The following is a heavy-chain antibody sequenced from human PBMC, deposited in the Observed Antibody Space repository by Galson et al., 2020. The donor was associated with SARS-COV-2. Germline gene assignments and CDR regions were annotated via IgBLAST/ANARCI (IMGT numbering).Heavy chain of an antibody. CDR3: ARVLWDGDYVGNWFDP. CDR2: IYTSGST. Sequence: SETLSLTCTVSGGSISSYYWSWIRQPAGKGLEWIGRIYTSGSTNYNPSPKSRVTMSVDTSKNQFSLKLSSVTAADTAVYYCARVLWDGDYVGNWFDPWGQGTLVTVSS. D-gene: IGHD4-17*01. V-gene: IGHV4-4*07. CDR1: GGSISSYY. J-gene: IGHJ5*02.